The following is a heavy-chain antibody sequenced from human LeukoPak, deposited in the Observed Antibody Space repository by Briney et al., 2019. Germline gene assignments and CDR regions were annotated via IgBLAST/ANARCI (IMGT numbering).Heavy chain of an antibody. CDR3: ARVQEGGAGHYYYYYYMDV. J-gene: IGHJ6*03. D-gene: IGHD1-14*01. Sequence: SVKVSCKASGGTFSSYAISWVRQAPGQGLEWMGGIIPIFGTANYAQKFQGRVTITTDESTSTAYMELSSLRSEDTAVYYCARVQEGGAGHYYYYYYMDVWGTGTTATVSS. CDR1: GGTFSSYA. V-gene: IGHV1-69*05. CDR2: IIPIFGTA.